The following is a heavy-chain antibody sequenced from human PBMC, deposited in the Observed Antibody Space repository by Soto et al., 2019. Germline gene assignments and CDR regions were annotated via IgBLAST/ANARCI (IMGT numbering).Heavy chain of an antibody. CDR2: ISYDGSNK. CDR1: GVTFSSYA. CDR3: ARDRVESGYPEYFQH. D-gene: IGHD3-22*01. V-gene: IGHV3-30*14. J-gene: IGHJ1*01. Sequence: HPGGSLRLSCAASGVTFSSYAMHWVRQAPGKGLEWVAVISYDGSNKYYADSVKGRFTISRDNSKNTLYLQMNSLRAEDTAVYYCARDRVESGYPEYFQHWGQGTLVTVSS.